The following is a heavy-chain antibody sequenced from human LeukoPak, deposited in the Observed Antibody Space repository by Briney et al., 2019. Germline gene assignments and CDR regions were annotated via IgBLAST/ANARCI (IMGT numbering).Heavy chain of an antibody. J-gene: IGHJ6*03. CDR1: GYTFTGYY. D-gene: IGHD2-2*01. CDR2: INPNSGGT. CDR3: AKAAVVVPAAIDHYYYYYYMDV. Sequence: ASVKASCKASGYTFTGYYMHWVRQAPGQGLEWMGWINPNSGGTNYAQKFQGRVTMTRDTSISTAYMELSGLRSDDTAVYYCAKAAVVVPAAIDHYYYYYYMDVWGKGTTVTVSS. V-gene: IGHV1-2*02.